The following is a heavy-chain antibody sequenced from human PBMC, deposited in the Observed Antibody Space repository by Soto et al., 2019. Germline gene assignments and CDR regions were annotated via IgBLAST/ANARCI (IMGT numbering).Heavy chain of an antibody. Sequence: QVHLVESGGGVVQPGTSLRLSCAASGFTFSRYGMNWVRQAPGKGLEWVAAISYDGSNAYYVDAVKGRITISRDNAKNTLFLQMSSLSAEDTAVYYCAKVGQAGGMDVWGKGNTVIVSS. CDR2: ISYDGSNA. CDR3: AKVGQAGGMDV. CDR1: GFTFSRYG. V-gene: IGHV3-30*18. J-gene: IGHJ6*04.